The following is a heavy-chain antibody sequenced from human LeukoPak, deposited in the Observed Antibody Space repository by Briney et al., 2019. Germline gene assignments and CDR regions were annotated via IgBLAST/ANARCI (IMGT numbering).Heavy chain of an antibody. J-gene: IGHJ3*02. D-gene: IGHD3-22*01. CDR3: AREVEYYDSSGYRPHAFDI. V-gene: IGHV4-39*02. CDR1: DGSIINNNHY. CDR2: ISYSGGT. Sequence: SETLSLTCTVSDGSIINNNHYWGWTRQPPGKGQEWIGSISYSGGTAYNPSLRSRVTISVDTSKNQFSLKVNSVTAADTAVYYCAREVEYYDSSGYRPHAFDIWGQGTLVTVSS.